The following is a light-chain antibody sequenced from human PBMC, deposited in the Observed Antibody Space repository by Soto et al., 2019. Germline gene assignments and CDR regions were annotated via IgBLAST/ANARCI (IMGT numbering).Light chain of an antibody. CDR2: GTS. CDR1: QSIRSGN. V-gene: IGKV3-20*01. CDR3: QQYGSSPKT. Sequence: FTPSPRTLSFSPCPEAAPSRSASQSIRSGNLAWYQQKPGQAPRLLIYGTSNRATGIPDRFSGGGSGTDFTLTIIRLEREDFAVYYCQQYGSSPKTFGQGTKVDIK. J-gene: IGKJ1*01.